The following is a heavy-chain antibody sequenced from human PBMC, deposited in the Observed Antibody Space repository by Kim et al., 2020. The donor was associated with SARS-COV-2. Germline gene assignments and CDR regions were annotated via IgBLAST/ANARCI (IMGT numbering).Heavy chain of an antibody. CDR1: GFTFSSYD. D-gene: IGHD2-2*01. CDR3: ARGRASDCSSTSCRHFDAFDI. CDR2: IGTAGDP. J-gene: IGHJ3*02. V-gene: IGHV3-13*05. Sequence: GGSLRLSCAASGFTFSSYDMHWVRQATGKGLEWVSAIGTAGDPYYPGSVKGRFTISRENAKNSLYLQMNSLRAGDTAVYYCARGRASDCSSTSCRHFDAFDIWGQGTMVTVSS.